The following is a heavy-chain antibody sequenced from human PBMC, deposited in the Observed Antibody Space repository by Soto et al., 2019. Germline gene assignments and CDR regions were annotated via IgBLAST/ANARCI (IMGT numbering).Heavy chain of an antibody. V-gene: IGHV1-3*01. CDR3: ASGITMVRGVIGGPLGAFDI. D-gene: IGHD3-10*01. J-gene: IGHJ3*02. CDR1: GYTFTSYA. CDR2: INAGNGNT. Sequence: GASVKVSCKASGYTFTSYAMHWVRQAPGQRLEWMGWINAGNGNTKYSQKFQGRVTITRDTSASTAYMELSSLRSEDTAVYYCASGITMVRGVIGGPLGAFDIWGQGTMVTVSS.